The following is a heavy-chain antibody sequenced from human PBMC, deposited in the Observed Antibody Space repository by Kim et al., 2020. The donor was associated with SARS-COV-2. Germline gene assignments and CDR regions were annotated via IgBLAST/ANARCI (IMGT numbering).Heavy chain of an antibody. Sequence: GGSLRLSCTASGFTFSNYAVHWVRQAPGKGLEWVAVTSYDGSNKDYVDSVKGRFTLSRDNSKNTLFLQMNSLRDEDTAVYYCARAKTTEVRQAFDPWGHGTLVTVSS. D-gene: IGHD1-1*01. CDR2: TSYDGSNK. V-gene: IGHV3-30*04. CDR3: ARAKTTEVRQAFDP. J-gene: IGHJ5*02. CDR1: GFTFSNYA.